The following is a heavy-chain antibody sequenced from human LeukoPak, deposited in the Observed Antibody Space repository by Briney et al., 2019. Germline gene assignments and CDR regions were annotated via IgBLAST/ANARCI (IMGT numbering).Heavy chain of an antibody. CDR3: ARGSSSNDF. CDR2: INHSGST. CDR1: GGSFSGYY. Sequence: SETLSLTCAVYGGSFSGYYWSWIRQPPGKGLEWIGEINHSGSTNYNPSLKSRVTISVDTSKNQFSLKLSSVTAADTAVYYCARGSSSNDFWGQGTLVTVSS. J-gene: IGHJ4*02. V-gene: IGHV4-34*01. D-gene: IGHD6-6*01.